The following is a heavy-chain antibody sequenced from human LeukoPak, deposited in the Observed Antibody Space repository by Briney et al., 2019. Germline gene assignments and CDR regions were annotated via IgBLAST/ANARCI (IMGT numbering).Heavy chain of an antibody. CDR2: IIPIIDTA. CDR1: GGTFSSYA. D-gene: IGHD1-1*01. V-gene: IGHV1-69*13. CDR3: ARTRTRGDYYYYYMDV. Sequence: SVKVSCKVSGGTFSSYAITWVRQAPGQGLEWMGGIIPIIDTASFAHTFQGRVTLTADDSTRTAYIELSSLRSEDTAVYYCARTRTRGDYYYYYMDVWGKGTTVTVSS. J-gene: IGHJ6*03.